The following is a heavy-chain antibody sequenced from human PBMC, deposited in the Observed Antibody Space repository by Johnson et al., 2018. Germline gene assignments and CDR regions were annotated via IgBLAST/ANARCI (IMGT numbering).Heavy chain of an antibody. V-gene: IGHV4-59*12. Sequence: QVQLQESGPGLVKPSETLSLTCTVSGGSISSYYWSWIRQPPGKGLEWIGYIYYSGSTHYNPSLKRRVTITVDTSKNQFSLKLRSVTAADTAVYYCARAEGDYGDPTIWGQGTMFTVSS. D-gene: IGHD4-17*01. CDR2: IYYSGST. CDR3: ARAEGDYGDPTI. J-gene: IGHJ3*02. CDR1: GGSISSYY.